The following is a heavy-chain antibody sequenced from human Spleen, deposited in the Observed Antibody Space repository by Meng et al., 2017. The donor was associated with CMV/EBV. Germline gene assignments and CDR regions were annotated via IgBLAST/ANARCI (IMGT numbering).Heavy chain of an antibody. CDR3: ARPYRSGRIH. Sequence: SETLSLTCSVSGYSISTGYYWVWIRQSPGKGLEWIGTIYHSGHTYYNPSLKSRGTISVDTSKNQFSLKVNSVTAADTAIYYCARPYRSGRIHWGRGTLVTVSS. D-gene: IGHD3-3*01. V-gene: IGHV4-38-2*01. J-gene: IGHJ4*02. CDR1: GYSISTGYY. CDR2: IYHSGHT.